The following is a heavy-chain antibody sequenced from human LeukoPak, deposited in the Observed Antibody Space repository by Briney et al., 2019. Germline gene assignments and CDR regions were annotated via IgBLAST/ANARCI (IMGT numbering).Heavy chain of an antibody. CDR1: GFSFSSYW. CDR2: INEDGSEK. Sequence: GGSLRLSCPHSGFSFSSYWMSWVRQAPGKGLEWVANINEDGSEKYYVDSVKGRFTISRDNAKNSLYLQMNSLRVEDTAVYYFASSLAVAGYWGQGTLVTVSS. J-gene: IGHJ4*02. V-gene: IGHV3-7*02. D-gene: IGHD6-13*01. CDR3: ASSLAVAGY.